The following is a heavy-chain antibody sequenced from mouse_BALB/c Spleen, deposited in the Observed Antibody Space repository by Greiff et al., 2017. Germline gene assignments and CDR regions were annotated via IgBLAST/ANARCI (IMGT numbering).Heavy chain of an antibody. CDR1: GYSITSDYA. D-gene: IGHD2-5*01. J-gene: IGHJ3*01. CDR2: ISYSGST. Sequence: EVQGVESGPGLVKPSQSLSLTCTVTGYSITSDYAWNWIRQFPGNKLEWMGYISYSGSTSYNPSLKSRISITRDTSKNQFFLQLNSVTTEDTATYYCARRSSNYWFAYWGQGTLVTVSA. CDR3: ARRSSNYWFAY. V-gene: IGHV3-2*02.